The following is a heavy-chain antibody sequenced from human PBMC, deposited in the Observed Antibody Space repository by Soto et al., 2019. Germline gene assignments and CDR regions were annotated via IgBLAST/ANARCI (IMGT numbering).Heavy chain of an antibody. V-gene: IGHV3-23*01. CDR1: GFTFSSYA. D-gene: IGHD3-3*01. Sequence: GGSLRLSCAASGFTFSSYAMSWVRQAPGKGLEWVSAISGSGGSTYYADSVKGRFTISRDNSKNTLYLQMNSLRAEDTAVYYCAKDWIYDFWSGKDDAFDIWGQGTMVTVSS. CDR2: ISGSGGST. J-gene: IGHJ3*02. CDR3: AKDWIYDFWSGKDDAFDI.